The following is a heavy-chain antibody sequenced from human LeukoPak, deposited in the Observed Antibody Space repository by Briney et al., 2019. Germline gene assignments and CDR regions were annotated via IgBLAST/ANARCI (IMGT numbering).Heavy chain of an antibody. CDR3: ARGGDGYDY. CDR2: IIPILGIA. V-gene: IGHV1-69*04. Sequence: ASVKVSCKASGGTFSSYAISWVRQAPGQGLEWMGRIIPILGIANYAQKFQGRVTIAAGKSTSTAYMELSSLRSEDTAVYYCARGGDGYDYWGQGTLVTVSS. D-gene: IGHD5-24*01. CDR1: GGTFSSYA. J-gene: IGHJ4*02.